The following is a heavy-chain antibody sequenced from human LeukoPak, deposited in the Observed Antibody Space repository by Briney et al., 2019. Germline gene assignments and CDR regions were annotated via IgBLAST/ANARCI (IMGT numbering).Heavy chain of an antibody. J-gene: IGHJ4*02. CDR1: GVSFSGYY. CDR3: ARKAKNYYGSGSYYIQYYFDY. Sequence: KPSETLSLTCAVYGVSFSGYYWSWLRQPPGKGLEWLGEINHSGSTNYNPSLKSRVTISVDTSKNQFSLKLSSVTAADTAVYYCARKAKNYYGSGSYYIQYYFDYWGQGTLVTVSS. D-gene: IGHD3-10*01. V-gene: IGHV4-34*01. CDR2: INHSGST.